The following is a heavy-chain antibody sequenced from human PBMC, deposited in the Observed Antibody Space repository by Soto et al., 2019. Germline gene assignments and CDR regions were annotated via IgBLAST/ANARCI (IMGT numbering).Heavy chain of an antibody. CDR2: ISYDGSNK. D-gene: IGHD1-1*01. J-gene: IGHJ6*02. Sequence: ESGGGVVQPGRSLRLSCAASGFTFSSYGMHWVRQAPGKGLEWVAVISYDGSNKYYADSVKGRFTISRDNSKNTLYLQMNSLRAEDTAVYYCAKIGSTDQYYYYGMDVWGQGTTVTVSS. CDR3: AKIGSTDQYYYYGMDV. CDR1: GFTFSSYG. V-gene: IGHV3-30*18.